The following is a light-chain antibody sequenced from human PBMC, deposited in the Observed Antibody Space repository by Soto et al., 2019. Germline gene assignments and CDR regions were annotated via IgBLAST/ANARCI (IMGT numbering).Light chain of an antibody. Sequence: EIGMTQSPATLSVSPGERVTLSCRASQSVSSYLAWYQHKPGQPPRLLIYGPSTRATGIPARFSGSGSGTDFTLSISSLQSEDVAVYVCQACSDCPLFTFGQGTRLVIK. J-gene: IGKJ5*01. CDR1: QSVSSY. V-gene: IGKV3-15*01. CDR2: GPS. CDR3: QACSDCPLFT.